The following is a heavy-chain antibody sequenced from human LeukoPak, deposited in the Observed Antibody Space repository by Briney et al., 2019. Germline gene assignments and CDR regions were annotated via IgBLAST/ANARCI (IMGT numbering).Heavy chain of an antibody. Sequence: GGSLRLSCAASGFTFDDYGMSWVRQAPGRGLEWVSGINWNGGSTGYADSVKGRFTISRDNAKNSLYLQMNSLRAEDTALYYCARDRHCSSTSCYNDYRGQGTLVTVSS. CDR2: INWNGGST. CDR1: GFTFDDYG. V-gene: IGHV3-20*04. J-gene: IGHJ4*02. D-gene: IGHD2-2*02. CDR3: ARDRHCSSTSCYNDY.